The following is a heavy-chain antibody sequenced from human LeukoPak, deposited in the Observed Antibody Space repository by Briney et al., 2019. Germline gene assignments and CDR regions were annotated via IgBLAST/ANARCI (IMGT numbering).Heavy chain of an antibody. Sequence: GGSLRLSCAASGFTFNNYAMSWVRQAPGKGLEWVSAICCSDAGTYYADCVKGHFTISKDNSKNTLYLQMNSLRAQDAAVYYCAKTPLGRWTGVICYYFDYWGQGSLVTVSS. V-gene: IGHV3-23*01. CDR2: ICCSDAGT. D-gene: IGHD3/OR15-3a*01. CDR1: GFTFNNYA. J-gene: IGHJ4*02. CDR3: AKTPLGRWTGVICYYFDY.